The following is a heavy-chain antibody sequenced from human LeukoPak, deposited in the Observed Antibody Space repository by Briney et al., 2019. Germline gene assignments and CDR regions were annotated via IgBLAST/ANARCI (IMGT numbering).Heavy chain of an antibody. CDR2: ISGSGGSI. CDR1: GFTFSSYA. V-gene: IGHV3-23*01. Sequence: GGSLRLSCAASGFTFSSYAMSWVRQPPGKGLEWVSSISGSGGSIYYADSVKGRFTISRDNSKSTLYLQMNRLRAEDTAIYYCAKEAVAAAGPFDYWGQGTLVTVSS. J-gene: IGHJ4*02. D-gene: IGHD6-13*01. CDR3: AKEAVAAAGPFDY.